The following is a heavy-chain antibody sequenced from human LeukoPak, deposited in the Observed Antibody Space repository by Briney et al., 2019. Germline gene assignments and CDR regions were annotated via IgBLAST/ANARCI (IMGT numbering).Heavy chain of an antibody. CDR3: ARDVTNWNYVYFYYYYGMDV. CDR1: GYTFSSYA. V-gene: IGHV1-18*01. CDR2: ISTYNANT. Sequence: ASVKVSCKASGYTFSSYAISWVRQAPGQGLEWMGWISTYNANTNYAQKLQGRVTMTTDMSTSTAYMELRSLRSDDTAVYYCARDVTNWNYVYFYYYYGMDVWGQGTTVTVSS. J-gene: IGHJ6*02. D-gene: IGHD1-7*01.